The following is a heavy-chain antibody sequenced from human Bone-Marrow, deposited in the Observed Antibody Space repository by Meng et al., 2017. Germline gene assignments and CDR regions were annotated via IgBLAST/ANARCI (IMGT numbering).Heavy chain of an antibody. V-gene: IGHV3-21*01. Sequence: GGSLRLSCAASGFTFSSYSMNWVRQAPGKGLEWVSSISSSSSYIYYADSVKGRFTISRDNAKNSLYLQMNSLRAEDTAVYYCAREVLEDIVVVPAANRHHIRSYGMDVWGQGTTVTVSS. CDR3: AREVLEDIVVVPAANRHHIRSYGMDV. D-gene: IGHD2-2*01. CDR2: ISSSSSYI. J-gene: IGHJ6*02. CDR1: GFTFSSYS.